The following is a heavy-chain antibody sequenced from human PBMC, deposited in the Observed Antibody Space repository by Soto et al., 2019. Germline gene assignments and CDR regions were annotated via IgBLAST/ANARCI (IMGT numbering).Heavy chain of an antibody. Sequence: EVQLLESGGGLVQPGGSLRLSCAASGFTFSNYAMSWVRKAPGKGLEWVSAISGSGTRTYYADSVKGRFTISRDNSKNTLYLQLNSLRAEDTAVYYCAKPNLYCSTTSCFDYWGQGTRVTVSS. CDR3: AKPNLYCSTTSCFDY. D-gene: IGHD2-2*01. CDR1: GFTFSNYA. CDR2: ISGSGTRT. J-gene: IGHJ4*02. V-gene: IGHV3-23*01.